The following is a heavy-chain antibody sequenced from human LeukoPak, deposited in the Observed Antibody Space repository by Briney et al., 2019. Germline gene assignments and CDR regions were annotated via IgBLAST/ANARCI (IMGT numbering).Heavy chain of an antibody. CDR1: GGSISSSNW. CDR3: ARAIAYCGGDCYPYYFDY. Sequence: KPSGTLSLTCAVSGGSISSSNWWSWVRQPPGKGLEWIGEVYHSGITNYSPSLRSRVTISVDKSKNQFSLNLNSVTAADTAVYYCARAIAYCGGDCYPYYFDYWGQGTLVTVSS. V-gene: IGHV4-4*02. CDR2: VYHSGIT. D-gene: IGHD2-21*02. J-gene: IGHJ4*02.